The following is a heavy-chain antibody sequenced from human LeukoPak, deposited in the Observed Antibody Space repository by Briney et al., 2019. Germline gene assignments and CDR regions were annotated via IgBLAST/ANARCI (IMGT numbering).Heavy chain of an antibody. CDR2: IRSKAYGGTT. V-gene: IGHV3-49*04. CDR3: TRGYDILTGLFDY. CDR1: GFTFGDYA. D-gene: IGHD3-9*01. Sequence: PGGSLRLSCTASGFTFGDYAMSWVRQAPGKGLEWVGFIRSKAYGGTTEYAASVKGRFTISRDDSKSIAYLQMNSLKTEDTAVYYCTRGYDILTGLFDYWGQGTLVTVSS. J-gene: IGHJ4*02.